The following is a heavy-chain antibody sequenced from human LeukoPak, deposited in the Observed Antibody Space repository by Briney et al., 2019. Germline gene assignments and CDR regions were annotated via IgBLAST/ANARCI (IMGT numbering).Heavy chain of an antibody. D-gene: IGHD6-19*01. J-gene: IGHJ4*02. Sequence: PGGSLRLSCAASGFTFSNYWKHWVRQAPGAGLVCVSRINGDVSSTNYADSVKGRFTISLDNAKNTLYLQMNSLRADATTADYCLRRSVAGGFFDYWGQGNLVTVSS. CDR2: INGDVSST. CDR1: GFTFSNYW. V-gene: IGHV3-74*01. CDR3: LRRSVAGGFFDY.